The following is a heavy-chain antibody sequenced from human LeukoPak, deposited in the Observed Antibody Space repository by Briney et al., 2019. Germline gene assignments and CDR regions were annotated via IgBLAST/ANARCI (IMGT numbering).Heavy chain of an antibody. CDR1: GGSISSYD. D-gene: IGHD6-13*01. V-gene: IGHV4-4*07. J-gene: IGHJ4*02. CDR2: IYTSGST. Sequence: KPSETLSLTCTVSGGSISSYDWSWIRQPAGKGLEWIGRIYTSGSTNYNPSLKSRVTMSVDTSKNQFSLKLSSVTAADTAVYYCARDLDSYSSTWYPYSSGWYLDYWGQGTLVTVSS. CDR3: ARDLDSYSSTWYPYSSGWYLDY.